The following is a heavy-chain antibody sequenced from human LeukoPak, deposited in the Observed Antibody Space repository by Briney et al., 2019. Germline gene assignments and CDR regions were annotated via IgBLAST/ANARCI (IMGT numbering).Heavy chain of an antibody. D-gene: IGHD3-10*01. V-gene: IGHV3-48*01. CDR3: ARDLNYYGSGTPFDY. CDR1: GFTFSSYA. Sequence: GGSLRLSCAASGFTFSSYAKSWVGQAPGKGLEWVAAISSSSSTIYYADSVKGRFTISRDNAKNSLYLQMNSLRAEDTAVYYCARDLNYYGSGTPFDYWGQGNLVTVSS. CDR2: ISSSSSTI. J-gene: IGHJ4*02.